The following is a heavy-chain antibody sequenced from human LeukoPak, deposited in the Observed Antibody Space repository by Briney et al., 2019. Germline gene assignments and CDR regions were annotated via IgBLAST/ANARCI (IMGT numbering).Heavy chain of an antibody. J-gene: IGHJ5*02. Sequence: GSLRLSCAASGFTLSSYAMSWVRQAPGKGLEWIGSIYYSGSTYYNPSLKSRVTIFVDTSKNQFSLKLSSVTAADTAVYYCARCISDDYSNDGVWFDPWGQGTLVTVSS. V-gene: IGHV4-39*01. D-gene: IGHD4-11*01. CDR1: GFTLSSYA. CDR3: ARCISDDYSNDGVWFDP. CDR2: IYYSGST.